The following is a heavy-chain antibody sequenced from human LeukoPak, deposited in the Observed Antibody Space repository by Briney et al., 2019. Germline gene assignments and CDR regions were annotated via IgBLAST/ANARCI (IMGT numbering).Heavy chain of an antibody. J-gene: IGHJ5*02. CDR1: GCIFTSYW. D-gene: IGHD1-1*01. Sequence: GGGLQISCKGAGCIFTSYWIRWGRRMAGKGGGGRGRIDPSDSYTKYSPSFQGHVTISADKSISTAYLQWSSLKASDTAMYYCASQLERRHPWGQGTLVTVSS. CDR3: ASQLERRHP. V-gene: IGHV5-10-1*01. CDR2: IDPSDSYT.